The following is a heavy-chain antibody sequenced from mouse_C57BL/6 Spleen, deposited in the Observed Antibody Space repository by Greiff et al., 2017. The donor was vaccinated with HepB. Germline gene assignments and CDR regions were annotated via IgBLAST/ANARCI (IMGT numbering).Heavy chain of an antibody. V-gene: IGHV1-42*01. CDR2: INPSTGGT. J-gene: IGHJ3*01. Sequence: VQLQQSGPELVKPGASVKISCKASGYSFTGYYMNWVKQSPEKSLEWIGEINPSTGGTTYNQKFKAKATLTVDKSSSTAYMQLKGLTSEDSAVYYCARAGFAYWGQGTLVTVYA. CDR1: GYSFTGYY. CDR3: ARAGFAY.